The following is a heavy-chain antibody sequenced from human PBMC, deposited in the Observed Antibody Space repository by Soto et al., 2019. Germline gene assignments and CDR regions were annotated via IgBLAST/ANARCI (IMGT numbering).Heavy chain of an antibody. CDR3: AIDLTSSSSYGMDY. CDR2: IYYSGST. D-gene: IGHD6-6*01. V-gene: IGHV4-59*01. Sequence: SSETLSLTCTVSGGSISSYYWSWIRRPPGKGLEWIGYIYYSGSTNYNPSLKSRVTISVDTSKNPSSLKPSSVTAADTAAYSCAIDLTSSSSYGMDYWGQGSLVIVSS. CDR1: GGSISSYY. J-gene: IGHJ4*02.